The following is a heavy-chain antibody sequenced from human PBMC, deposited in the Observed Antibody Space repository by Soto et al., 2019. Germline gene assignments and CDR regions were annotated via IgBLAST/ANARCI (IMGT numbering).Heavy chain of an antibody. CDR2: IWYDGSNK. CDR1: GFTFSSYG. CDR3: AREYYDSSGYYYLSY. D-gene: IGHD3-22*01. Sequence: QVQLVESGGGVVQPGRSLRLSCAASGFTFSSYGMHWVRQAPGKGLEWVAVIWYDGSNKYYADSVKGRITISRDNSKNTLYLQMNSLRAEDTAVYYCAREYYDSSGYYYLSYWGQGTLVTVSS. J-gene: IGHJ4*02. V-gene: IGHV3-33*01.